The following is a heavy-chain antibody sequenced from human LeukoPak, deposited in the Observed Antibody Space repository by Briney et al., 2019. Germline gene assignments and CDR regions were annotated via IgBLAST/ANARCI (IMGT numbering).Heavy chain of an antibody. V-gene: IGHV3-20*04. D-gene: IGHD6-13*01. Sequence: GGSLRLSCATSGFTFVDYGLSWVRRAPGKGLEWLCAINYNGAITDYADSVKGRFTISRDNAKNSLYLRMDSLRAEDTAVFYCARTIAQYTNSWLYYYYGMDVWGQGTTVTVSS. J-gene: IGHJ6*02. CDR3: ARTIAQYTNSWLYYYYGMDV. CDR1: GFTFVDYG. CDR2: INYNGAIT.